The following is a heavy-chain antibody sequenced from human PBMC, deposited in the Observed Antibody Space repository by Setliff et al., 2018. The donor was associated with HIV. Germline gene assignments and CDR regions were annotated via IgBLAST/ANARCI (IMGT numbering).Heavy chain of an antibody. V-gene: IGHV4-61*01. CDR2: IYYIGGT. CDR1: GGSISSSSHY. CDR3: ARVPYPADYYMDV. J-gene: IGHJ6*03. D-gene: IGHD6-19*01. Sequence: SETLSLTCTVSGGSISSSSHYWSWIRQPPGKGLELIGYIYYIGGTNYNPSLKSRVTISIDTSKSQFSLKLTSVSAADTAIYYCARVPYPADYYMDVWGKGTTVTVSS.